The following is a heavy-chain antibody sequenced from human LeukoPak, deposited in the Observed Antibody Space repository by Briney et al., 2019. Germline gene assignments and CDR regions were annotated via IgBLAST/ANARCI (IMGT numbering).Heavy chain of an antibody. CDR1: GFTFDDYA. CDR3: AKGVRTAMVTFDI. Sequence: PGGSLRLSCAASGFTFDDYAMHWVRQAPGKGLEWVSGISWNSETIGYADSVKGRFTISRDNSKNTLYLQMNSLRAEDTAVYYCAKGVRTAMVTFDIWGQGTMVTVSS. J-gene: IGHJ3*02. V-gene: IGHV3-9*01. D-gene: IGHD5-18*01. CDR2: ISWNSETI.